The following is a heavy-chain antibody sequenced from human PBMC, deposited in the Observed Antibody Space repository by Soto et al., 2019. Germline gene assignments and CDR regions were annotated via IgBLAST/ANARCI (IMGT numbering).Heavy chain of an antibody. J-gene: IGHJ4*02. CDR3: TRGDRNSDFEY. Sequence: DVQLLESGGGLVQPGGSLRLSCADSVFTFSYYAMGWVRHPPGRGLEWVSIITGSGGITYYADSVKGRSTISRDNSKITVYLQMNNLRAEHTAVYYCTRGDRNSDFEYWGQGTLVTVSS. CDR2: ITGSGGIT. V-gene: IGHV3-23*01. CDR1: VFTFSYYA. D-gene: IGHD1-1*01.